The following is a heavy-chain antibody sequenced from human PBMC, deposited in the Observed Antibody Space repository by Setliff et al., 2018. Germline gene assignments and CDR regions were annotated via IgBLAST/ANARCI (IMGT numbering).Heavy chain of an antibody. CDR3: ARLQGEWELSTGAAAFDI. D-gene: IGHD1-26*01. CDR2: IYHSGST. CDR1: GYSISSGYY. V-gene: IGHV4-38-2*01. Sequence: PSETLSLTCAVSGYSISSGYYWGWIRQPPGKGLEWIGSIYHSGSTYYNHPFKSRVTISVDTSKNQSSLKLSSVTAAATAVYYCARLQGEWELSTGAAAFDIWGQGTTVTVSS. J-gene: IGHJ3*02.